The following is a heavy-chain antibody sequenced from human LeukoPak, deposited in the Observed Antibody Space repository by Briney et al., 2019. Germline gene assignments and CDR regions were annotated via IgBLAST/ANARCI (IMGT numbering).Heavy chain of an antibody. V-gene: IGHV3-7*01. CDR2: IKHDGSEK. Sequence: GSLRLSCAASGFIFTNYFMSWVRQAPGKGLEWVASIKHDGSEKYYVDSVRGRSTISRDNTMNSLYLQMSSLRAEDTAVYYCATDRGWRTSGYYLYYFEYWGQGTLVTFSS. CDR3: ATDRGWRTSGYYLYYFEY. CDR1: GFIFTNYF. J-gene: IGHJ4*02. D-gene: IGHD3-3*01.